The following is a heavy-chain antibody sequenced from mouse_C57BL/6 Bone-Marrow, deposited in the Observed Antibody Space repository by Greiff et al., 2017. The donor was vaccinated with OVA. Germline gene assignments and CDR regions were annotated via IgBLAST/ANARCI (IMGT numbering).Heavy chain of an antibody. V-gene: IGHV1-15*01. Sequence: VQLQQSGAELVRPGASVTLSCKASGYTFTDYEMHWVKHTPVHGLEWIGAIDPETGGTAYNQKFKGKAILTADKSSSTAYMELRSLTSEDSAVYYCTRGPLLLDYWGQGTTLTVSS. CDR1: GYTFTDYE. D-gene: IGHD2-1*01. J-gene: IGHJ2*01. CDR2: IDPETGGT. CDR3: TRGPLLLDY.